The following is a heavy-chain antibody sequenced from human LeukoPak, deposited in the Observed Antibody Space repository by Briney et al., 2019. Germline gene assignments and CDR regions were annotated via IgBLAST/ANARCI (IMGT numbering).Heavy chain of an antibody. CDR1: GGSFSGYY. J-gene: IGHJ5*02. Sequence: SETLSLTCAVYGGSFSGYYWSWIRQPPGKGLEWIGEINHSGSTNYSPSFQGHVTISADKSISTAYLQCNSLKASDTAMYYCAREGSTHWFDPWGQGTLVTVSS. CDR3: AREGSTHWFDP. CDR2: INHSGST. V-gene: IGHV4-34*01.